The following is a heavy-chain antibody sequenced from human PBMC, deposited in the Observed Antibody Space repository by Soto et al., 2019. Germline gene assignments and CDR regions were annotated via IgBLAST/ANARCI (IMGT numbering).Heavy chain of an antibody. CDR3: AKGEYSSSSGFGPNWFDP. J-gene: IGHJ5*02. CDR1: GFTFSSYA. CDR2: ISGSGGST. V-gene: IGHV3-23*01. D-gene: IGHD6-6*01. Sequence: LRLSCAASGFTFSSYAMSWVRQAPGKGLEWVSAISGSGGSTYYADSVKGRFTISRDNSKNTLYLQMNSLRAEDTAVYYCAKGEYSSSSGFGPNWFDPWGQGTLVTVSS.